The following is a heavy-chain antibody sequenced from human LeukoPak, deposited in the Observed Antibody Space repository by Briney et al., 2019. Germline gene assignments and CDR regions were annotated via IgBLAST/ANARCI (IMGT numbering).Heavy chain of an antibody. CDR2: ISWNSGSI. J-gene: IGHJ3*02. D-gene: IGHD3-22*01. V-gene: IGHV3-9*01. CDR3: ARVNSMDYYDPRPFDAFDI. Sequence: GRSLRLSCAASGFTFDDYAMHWVRQAPGKGLEWVSGISWNSGSIGYADSVKGRFTISRDNAKNSLYLQMNSLRAEDTAVYYCARVNSMDYYDPRPFDAFDIWGQGTMVTVSS. CDR1: GFTFDDYA.